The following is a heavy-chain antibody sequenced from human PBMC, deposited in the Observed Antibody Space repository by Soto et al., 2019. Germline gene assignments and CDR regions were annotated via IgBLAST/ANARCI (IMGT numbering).Heavy chain of an antibody. CDR3: AKHKYQYYTDSRGYVFQH. CDR1: GFSFSSFA. D-gene: IGHD3-22*01. J-gene: IGHJ1*01. V-gene: IGHV3-23*01. Sequence: LSLSCEGSGFSFSSFAMSWVRQVPGKGLEWISGLSGSGLTTYYADSVKGRFTISRDNSKNTLFLQMNSLRREDTALYYCAKHKYQYYTDSRGYVFQHWGQGNLVTVSS. CDR2: LSGSGLTT.